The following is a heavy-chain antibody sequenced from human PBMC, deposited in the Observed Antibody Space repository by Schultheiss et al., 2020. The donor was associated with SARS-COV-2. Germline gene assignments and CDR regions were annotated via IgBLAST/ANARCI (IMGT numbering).Heavy chain of an antibody. V-gene: IGHV3-21*01. CDR1: GFTFSSYS. CDR2: ISSSSSYI. Sequence: GESLKISCAASGFTFSSYSMNWVRQAPGKGLAWVSSISSSSSYIYYADSVKGRFTISRDNAKNSLYLQMNSLRAEDTAVYYCARDRLRYFNWLLDYYGMDVWGQGTTVTVSS. D-gene: IGHD3-9*01. CDR3: ARDRLRYFNWLLDYYGMDV. J-gene: IGHJ6*02.